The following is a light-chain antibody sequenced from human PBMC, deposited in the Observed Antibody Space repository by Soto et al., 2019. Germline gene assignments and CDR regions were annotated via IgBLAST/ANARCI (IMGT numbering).Light chain of an antibody. J-gene: IGKJ4*01. V-gene: IGKV3D-20*01. CDR1: QSVSNNY. CDR2: EAS. CDR3: QQYDISPLT. Sequence: EIVLTQSPATLSLSPGERATLSCGASQSVSNNYLAWYQQKPGLAPRAVIYEASTRATGVPDRFSGSGSGTDFTLTISGLEPEDFAVYYCQQYDISPLTFGGGTKVEI.